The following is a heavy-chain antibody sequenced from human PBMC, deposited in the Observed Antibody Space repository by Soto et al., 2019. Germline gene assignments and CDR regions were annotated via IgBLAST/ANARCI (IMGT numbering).Heavy chain of an antibody. J-gene: IGHJ5*02. V-gene: IGHV4-61*01. CDR3: ARDHYDSSGQSWFDP. CDR1: GGSVSSGSYY. CDR2: IYYSGST. D-gene: IGHD3-22*01. Sequence: SETLSLTCTVSGGSVSSGSYYWRWIRQPPGKGLEWIGYIYYSGSTNYNPSLKSRVTISVDTSKNQFSLKLSSVTAADTAVYYCARDHYDSSGQSWFDPWGQGTLVTVSS.